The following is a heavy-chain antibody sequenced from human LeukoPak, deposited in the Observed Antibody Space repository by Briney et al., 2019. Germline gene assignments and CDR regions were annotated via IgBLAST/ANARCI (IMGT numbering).Heavy chain of an antibody. CDR3: AIDLGYDSSGYYPSDAFDI. J-gene: IGHJ3*02. Sequence: GGSLRLSCAASGLTFSSYAMHWVRQAPGKGLEWVTVMSYDGSNKYYADSVKGRFTISRDNSKNTLYLQMNSLRAEDTAVYYCAIDLGYDSSGYYPSDAFDIWGQGTMVTVSS. D-gene: IGHD3-22*01. CDR1: GLTFSSYA. CDR2: MSYDGSNK. V-gene: IGHV3-30-3*01.